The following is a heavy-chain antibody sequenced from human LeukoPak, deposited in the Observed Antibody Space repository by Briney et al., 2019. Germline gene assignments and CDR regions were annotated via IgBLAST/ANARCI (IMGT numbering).Heavy chain of an antibody. CDR1: GYTFTDYY. J-gene: IGHJ5*02. CDR2: INPNSGGT. CDR3: ARRWAAADENWFDP. V-gene: IGHV1-2*02. Sequence: ASVKVSCKASGYTFTDYYIHWVRQAPGQGLEWMGWINPNSGGTNYAQKFQGRVTMTRDTSISTAYMELSRLRSDDTAVYYCARRWAAADENWFDPWGQGTLVTVSS. D-gene: IGHD6-13*01.